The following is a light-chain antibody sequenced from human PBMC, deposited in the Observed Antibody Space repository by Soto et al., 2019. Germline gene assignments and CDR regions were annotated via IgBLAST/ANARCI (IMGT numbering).Light chain of an antibody. CDR3: QQYYSTMYT. J-gene: IGKJ2*01. CDR1: QSVLYSSNNRDS. Sequence: DIVMTQSPDSLAVSLGERATINCKSSQSVLYSSNNRDSLAWYQQKPGLPPKLLIDWASIRASGVPDRFSGGGSGTDFTLTISSLQAEDVAVYYCQQYYSTMYTFGQGTKLESK. CDR2: WAS. V-gene: IGKV4-1*01.